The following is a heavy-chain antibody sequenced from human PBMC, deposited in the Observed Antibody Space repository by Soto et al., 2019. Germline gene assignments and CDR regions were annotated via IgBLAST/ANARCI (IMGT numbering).Heavy chain of an antibody. Sequence: ASVKVSCKASRYTFTSYDIFWFRQSPGQGLEWMGWIKPDSGDTHYPQNFQGRVTMTRDTSISTAYMEVNNLVSDDTAVYYCARRSSTYLNEVIFEPWGQGTMVTVSS. CDR1: RYTFTSYD. CDR3: ARRSSTYLNEVIFEP. D-gene: IGHD2-2*01. V-gene: IGHV1-2*02. CDR2: IKPDSGDT. J-gene: IGHJ5*02.